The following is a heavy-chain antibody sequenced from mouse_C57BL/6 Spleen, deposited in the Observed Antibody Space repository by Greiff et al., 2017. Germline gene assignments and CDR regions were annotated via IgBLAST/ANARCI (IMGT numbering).Heavy chain of an antibody. CDR1: GFSLTSYG. D-gene: IGHD3-1*01. CDR3: ARQGYVSYYYAMDY. Sequence: VHLVESGPGLVAPSQSLSITCTVSGFSLTSYGVHWVRQPPGKGLEWLVVIWSDGSTTYNSALKSRLSNSKDNTKSQVFLKRNSLQTDDTAMYYCARQGYVSYYYAMDYWGQGTSVTVSS. CDR2: IWSDGST. V-gene: IGHV2-6-1*01. J-gene: IGHJ4*01.